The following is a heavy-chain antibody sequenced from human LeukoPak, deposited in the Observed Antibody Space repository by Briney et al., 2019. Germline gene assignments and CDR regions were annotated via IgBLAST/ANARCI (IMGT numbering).Heavy chain of an antibody. CDR3: ANQYCSSTSCHAGY. CDR1: GFTFSSYA. Sequence: GGSLRLSCAASGFTFSSYAMSWVRQAPGKGLEWVAFIRYDGSNKYYADSVKGRFTISRDNSKNTLYLQMNSLRAEDTAVYYCANQYCSSTSCHAGYWGQGTLVTVSS. J-gene: IGHJ4*02. D-gene: IGHD2-2*01. CDR2: IRYDGSNK. V-gene: IGHV3-30*02.